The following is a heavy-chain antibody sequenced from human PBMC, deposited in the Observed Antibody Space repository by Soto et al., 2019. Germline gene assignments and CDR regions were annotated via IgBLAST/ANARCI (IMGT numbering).Heavy chain of an antibody. J-gene: IGHJ4*02. D-gene: IGHD3-22*01. CDR3: TRDSYYYDSSGYSWPLGYSFDY. CDR1: GFTFGDYA. V-gene: IGHV3-49*04. CDR2: IRSKAYGGTT. Sequence: PGGSLRLSCTASGFTFGDYAMSWVRQAPGKGLEWVGFIRSKAYGGTTEYAASVKGRFTISRDDSKSIAYLQMNSLKTEDTAVYYCTRDSYYYDSSGYSWPLGYSFDYWGQGTLVTVSS.